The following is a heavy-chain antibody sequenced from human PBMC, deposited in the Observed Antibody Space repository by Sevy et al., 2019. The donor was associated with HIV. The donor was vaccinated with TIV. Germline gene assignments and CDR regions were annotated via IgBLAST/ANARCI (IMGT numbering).Heavy chain of an antibody. CDR1: GFTFSNYR. V-gene: IGHV3-48*01. D-gene: IGHD3-16*01. CDR2: ISDTGSSK. Sequence: GGSLRLSCAASGFTFSNYRMNWVRQAPGKGLEWVSHISDTGSSKYYADSLKGRFTISRDNAKNSLYLQMNSLRAEDTAVYYCARDGITIGGDMDVWGKGTTVTVSS. J-gene: IGHJ6*03. CDR3: ARDGITIGGDMDV.